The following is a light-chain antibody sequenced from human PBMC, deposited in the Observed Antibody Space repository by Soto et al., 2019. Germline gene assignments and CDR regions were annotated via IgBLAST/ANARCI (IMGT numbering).Light chain of an antibody. J-gene: IGKJ2*01. Sequence: DIVLTQSPGTLSLSPGERATLSCRASQSVSSSYLAWYQQKPGQAPRLLIYGASSRATGIQDRFSGSGSGTGFTLTISRLEPEDFAVYYCQQYGSSPPYTFGQGTKLEIK. CDR1: QSVSSSY. V-gene: IGKV3-20*01. CDR2: GAS. CDR3: QQYGSSPPYT.